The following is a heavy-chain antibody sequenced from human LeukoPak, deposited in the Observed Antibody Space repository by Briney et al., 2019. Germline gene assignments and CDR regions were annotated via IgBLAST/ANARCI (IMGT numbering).Heavy chain of an antibody. V-gene: IGHV4-39*01. CDR3: ARHERANWFDP. D-gene: IGHD6-25*01. CDR1: GYSISSSYY. CDR2: LYYSGST. Sequence: PSETLSLTCTVSGYSISSSYYWGWIRQPPGQGVEWIGSLYYSGSTYYNPSPRSRVTISVDTSKNQFSLKLSSVTAADTAVYYCARHERANWFDPWGQGTLVTVSS. J-gene: IGHJ5*02.